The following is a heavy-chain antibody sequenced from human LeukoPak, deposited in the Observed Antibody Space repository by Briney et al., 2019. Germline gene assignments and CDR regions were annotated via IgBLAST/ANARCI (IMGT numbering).Heavy chain of an antibody. CDR3: ARDKEHEAALDY. V-gene: IGHV1-69*04. Sequence: SVKVSCKASGGTFSSYAISWVRQAPGQGLEWMGRIIPIFGIANYAQKFQGRVTITADKSTSTAYMELSSLRSEDTAVYYCARDKEHEAALDYWGQGTLVTVSS. D-gene: IGHD6-6*01. CDR2: IIPIFGIA. CDR1: GGTFSSYA. J-gene: IGHJ4*02.